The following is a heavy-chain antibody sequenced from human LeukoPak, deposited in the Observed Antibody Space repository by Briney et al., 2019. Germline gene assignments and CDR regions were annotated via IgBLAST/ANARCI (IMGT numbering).Heavy chain of an antibody. D-gene: IGHD2-15*01. J-gene: IGHJ4*02. CDR1: GFTFSSYS. Sequence: GGSLRLSCAASGFTFSSYSMNWVRQAPGKGLEWVSSISSSSSYIYYADSVKGRFTISRDNAKNSLYLQMNSPRAEDTAVYYCARDKLSGRYCSGGSCYSGVYWGQGTLVTVSS. CDR3: ARDKLSGRYCSGGSCYSGVY. CDR2: ISSSSSYI. V-gene: IGHV3-21*01.